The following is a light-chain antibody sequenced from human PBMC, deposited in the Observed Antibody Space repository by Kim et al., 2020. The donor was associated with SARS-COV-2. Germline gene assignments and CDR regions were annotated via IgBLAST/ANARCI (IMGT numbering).Light chain of an antibody. J-gene: IGKJ4*01. V-gene: IGKV1-5*03. CDR1: HSISSW. CDR2: KAS. Sequence: DIQMTQSPSTLSASVGDRVTITCRASHSISSWLAWYQQKPGKAPKLLIYKASSLESGVPSRFSGSGSGTEFTLTISSLQPDDFATYYCQQYNSYSGTFGGGTKVDIK. CDR3: QQYNSYSGT.